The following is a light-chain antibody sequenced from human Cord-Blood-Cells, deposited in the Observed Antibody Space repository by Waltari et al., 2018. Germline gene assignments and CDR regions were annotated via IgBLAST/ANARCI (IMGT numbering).Light chain of an antibody. CDR3: QAWDSSTLYV. CDR1: KLGEKS. V-gene: IGLV3-1*01. J-gene: IGLJ1*01. CDR2: QDS. Sequence: SYELTQPPSVSVSPGQTASITCSGDKLGEKSPCWYQQKPGQSPVLVIYQDSKRPSGIPERFSGSNSGNTATLTISGTQAMDEADYYCQAWDSSTLYVFGTGTKVTVL.